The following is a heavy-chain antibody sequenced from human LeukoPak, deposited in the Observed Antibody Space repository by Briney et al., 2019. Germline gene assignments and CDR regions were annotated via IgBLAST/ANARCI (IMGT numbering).Heavy chain of an antibody. CDR3: ARLPQITYYDYVWGSYRPFDY. CDR1: GGSISSGDYY. V-gene: IGHV4-30-4*01. J-gene: IGHJ4*02. CDR2: IYYSGST. Sequence: PSETLSLTCTVSGGSISSGDYYWSWIRQPPGKGLEWIGYIYYSGSTYYNPSLKSRVTISVDTSKNQFSLKLSSVTAADTAVYYCARLPQITYYDYVWGSYRPFDYWGQGTLVTVSS. D-gene: IGHD3-16*02.